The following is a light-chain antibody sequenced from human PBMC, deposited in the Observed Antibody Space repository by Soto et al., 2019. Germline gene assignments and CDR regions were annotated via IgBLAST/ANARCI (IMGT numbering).Light chain of an antibody. V-gene: IGKV1-39*01. CDR1: QSISNY. J-gene: IGKJ2*01. Sequence: DIQMTQAPSSLSASVGDRVTITCRASQSISNYLKWYQQKPGKAPKLLIYAASSLQSGVPSRFSGSGSGTDFTLTISSLQPEDFATYYCQQSHSTPYTFGQGTKLEIK. CDR2: AAS. CDR3: QQSHSTPYT.